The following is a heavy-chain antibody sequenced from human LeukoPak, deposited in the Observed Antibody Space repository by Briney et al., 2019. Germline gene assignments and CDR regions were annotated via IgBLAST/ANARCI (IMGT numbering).Heavy chain of an antibody. V-gene: IGHV3-23*01. Sequence: PGGSLRLSCAASGFTFSSYAITWVRQAPGKGLEWVSSIRSSGDSTFYADSVKGRFTISRDNSKNTVYLLMNSLRTEDTAVYYCAKVLYGSGWYNAFDIWGQGTMVTVSS. CDR2: IRSSGDST. D-gene: IGHD6-19*01. CDR3: AKVLYGSGWYNAFDI. CDR1: GFTFSSYA. J-gene: IGHJ3*02.